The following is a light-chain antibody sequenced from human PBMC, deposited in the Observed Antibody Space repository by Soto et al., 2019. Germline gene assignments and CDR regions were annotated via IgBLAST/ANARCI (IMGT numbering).Light chain of an antibody. CDR2: GAS. CDR1: ENVRTK. V-gene: IGKV3-15*01. J-gene: IGKJ5*01. CDR3: QQNNRWPHIT. Sequence: EIVMTQSPSILSVSPGEGAILSCRASENVRTKVGWYQQKAGQPPRLLIYGASTSATGIPDRFSGGGSGTQFTPTISRLQSEDSAVYFCQQNNRWPHITFGQGTRLVIK.